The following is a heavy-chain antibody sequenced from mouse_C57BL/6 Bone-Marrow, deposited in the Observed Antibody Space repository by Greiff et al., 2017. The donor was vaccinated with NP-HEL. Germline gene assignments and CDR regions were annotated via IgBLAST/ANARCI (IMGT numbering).Heavy chain of an antibody. V-gene: IGHV6-6*01. CDR1: GFTFSDAW. J-gene: IGHJ1*03. CDR3: TRNGYYPYWYFDV. CDR2: IRNKANNHAT. D-gene: IGHD2-3*01. Sequence: EVKLVESGGGLVQPGGSMKLSCAASGFTFSDAWMDWVRQSPEKGLEWVAEIRNKANNHATYYAESVKGRFTISRDDSKSSVYLQMNSLRAEDTGIYYCTRNGYYPYWYFDVWGTGTTVTVSS.